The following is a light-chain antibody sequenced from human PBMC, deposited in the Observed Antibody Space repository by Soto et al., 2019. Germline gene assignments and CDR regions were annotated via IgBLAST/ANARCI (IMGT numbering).Light chain of an antibody. CDR1: SSDVGNYKF. V-gene: IGLV2-14*01. Sequence: QSALTQPASVSGSPGQSITISCTGTSSDVGNYKFVSWYQQHPGKVPKLLIYEVSNRPSGISNRFSGSKSGNTASLTISGLQAEDEADYSCSAYTSTNTFVFGGGTKLTVL. CDR3: SAYTSTNTFV. J-gene: IGLJ2*01. CDR2: EVS.